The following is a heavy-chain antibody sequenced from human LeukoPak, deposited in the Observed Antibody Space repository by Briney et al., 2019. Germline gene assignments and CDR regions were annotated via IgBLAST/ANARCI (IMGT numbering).Heavy chain of an antibody. J-gene: IGHJ4*02. CDR3: ARDYAGWLHGGVDY. V-gene: IGHV3-74*01. CDR2: INSDGSST. Sequence: GGSLRLSCAASGFTFSSYWMHWVRQAPGKGLVWVSRINSDGSSTSYADSVKGRFTISRDNPKNTLYLQMNSLRAEDTAVYYCARDYAGWLHGGVDYWGQGTLVTVSS. D-gene: IGHD5-12*01. CDR1: GFTFSSYW.